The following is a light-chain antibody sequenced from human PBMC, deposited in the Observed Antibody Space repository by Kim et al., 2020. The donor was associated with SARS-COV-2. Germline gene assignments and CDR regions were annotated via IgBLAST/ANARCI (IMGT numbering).Light chain of an antibody. Sequence: SVALGQTARLTCGGNNIQTKNVHWYRQKPGQAPVLVMYKDSKRPSGIPERSSGSSSGNTATLTITRAQAGDEADYYCQVWDSGTWVFGGGTQLTVL. CDR1: NIQTKN. V-gene: IGLV3-9*01. CDR3: QVWDSGTWV. J-gene: IGLJ3*02. CDR2: KDS.